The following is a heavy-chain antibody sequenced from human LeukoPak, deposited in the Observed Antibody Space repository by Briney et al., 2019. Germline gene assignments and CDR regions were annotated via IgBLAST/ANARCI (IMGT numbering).Heavy chain of an antibody. D-gene: IGHD4-17*01. CDR2: ISAYNGNT. J-gene: IGHJ5*02. Sequence: ASVKVSCKASGYTFTSYGISWVRQAPGQGLEWMGWISAYNGNTNYAQKLQGRVTTTTDTSTSTAYMELRSLRSDDTAVYYCARSGGDYGDFNNWFDPWGQGTLVTVSS. CDR3: ARSGGDYGDFNNWFDP. CDR1: GYTFTSYG. V-gene: IGHV1-18*01.